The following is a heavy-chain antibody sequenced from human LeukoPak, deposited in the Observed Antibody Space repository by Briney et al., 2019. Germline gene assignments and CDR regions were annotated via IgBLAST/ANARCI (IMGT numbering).Heavy chain of an antibody. V-gene: IGHV4-39*01. CDR2: IYYSGST. Sequence: PSETLSLTCTVSGGSISSGGYYWSWIRQHPGKGLEWIGYIYYSGSTYYNPSLKSRVTISVDTSKNQFSLKLSSVTAAGTAVYYCARHLKPNYDFWSGYYNSYFDYWGQGTLVTVSS. J-gene: IGHJ4*02. CDR1: GGSISSGGYY. CDR3: ARHLKPNYDFWSGYYNSYFDY. D-gene: IGHD3-3*01.